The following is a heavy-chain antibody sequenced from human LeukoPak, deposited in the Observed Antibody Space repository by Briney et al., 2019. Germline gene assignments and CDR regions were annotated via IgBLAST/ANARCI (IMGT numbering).Heavy chain of an antibody. CDR1: GGSISSSSYY. CDR2: IYYSGST. CDR3: ARQRWLQFFDY. Sequence: SETLSLTCTVSGGSISSSSYYWGWIRQPPGKGLEWIGSIYYSGSTYYNPSLKSRVTISVDTSKNQFSLKLSSVTAADTAVYYCARQRWLQFFDYWGQGTLDTVSS. V-gene: IGHV4-39*01. J-gene: IGHJ4*02. D-gene: IGHD5-24*01.